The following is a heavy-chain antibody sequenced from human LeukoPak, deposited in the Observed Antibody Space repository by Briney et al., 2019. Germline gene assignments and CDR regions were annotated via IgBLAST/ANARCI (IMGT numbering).Heavy chain of an antibody. J-gene: IGHJ4*02. CDR2: IWYDGSNK. CDR3: ARDYYDSSGYPDY. V-gene: IGHV3-33*01. D-gene: IGHD3-22*01. Sequence: SGGSLRLSCAASGFTFSSYGMHWVRQAPGKGLEWVAVIWYDGSNKYYADSVKGRFTISRDNSKNTLYLQMNSLRAEDTAVYYCARDYYDSSGYPDYWGKGTLVTVSS. CDR1: GFTFSSYG.